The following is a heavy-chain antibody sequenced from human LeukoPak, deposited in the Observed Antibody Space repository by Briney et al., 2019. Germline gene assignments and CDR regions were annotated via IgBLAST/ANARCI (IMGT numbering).Heavy chain of an antibody. V-gene: IGHV3-7*01. J-gene: IGHJ4*02. D-gene: IGHD2-15*01. Sequence: GGSLRLPCAASGFTFSKYWMAGVRQAPGKGLEWVANIKHDGSEDYYLDSVKGRFTISRDNAKSPMWLQMNSLRDEDTAVYYCARDQTPFYWGQGSLVTVSS. CDR2: IKHDGSED. CDR1: GFTFSKYW. CDR3: ARDQTPFY.